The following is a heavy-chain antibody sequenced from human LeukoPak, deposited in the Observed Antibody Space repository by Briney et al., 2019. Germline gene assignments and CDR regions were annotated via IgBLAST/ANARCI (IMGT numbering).Heavy chain of an antibody. Sequence: GGSLRLSCAVSGFTFSNYWMSWVRQAPGKGLEWVAHIKQDESEKYYVDSVKGRFTISRDNAKNSLYLQMNNLGAEDTAVYYCARDLTVTSTCWFDLWGQGALVTVSS. CDR3: ARDLTVTSTCWFDL. J-gene: IGHJ5*02. D-gene: IGHD4-11*01. CDR2: IKQDESEK. V-gene: IGHV3-7*01. CDR1: GFTFSNYW.